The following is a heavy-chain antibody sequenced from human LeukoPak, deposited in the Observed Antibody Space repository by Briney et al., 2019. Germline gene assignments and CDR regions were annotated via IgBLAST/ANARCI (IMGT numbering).Heavy chain of an antibody. CDR1: GFTFSSYA. CDR3: ARIVGAPYYFDY. J-gene: IGHJ4*02. V-gene: IGHV3-23*01. Sequence: PGGSLRLPCAASGFTFSSYAMSWVRQAPGKGLEWVSAISGSGGSTYYADSVKGRFTISRDNSKNTLYLQMNSLRAEDTAVYYCARIVGAPYYFDYWGQGTLVTVSS. D-gene: IGHD1-26*01. CDR2: ISGSGGST.